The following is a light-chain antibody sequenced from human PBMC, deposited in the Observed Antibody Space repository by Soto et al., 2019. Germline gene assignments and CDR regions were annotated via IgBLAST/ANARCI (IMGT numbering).Light chain of an antibody. CDR1: QSISSW. V-gene: IGKV1-5*03. CDR2: KAS. Sequence: DIQMTQSPSTLSASVGDRVTITCRASQSISSWLAWYQQKPGKAPKLLIYKASSLESGVPSRCSGSGSGTEFTLTISSLQPDDFATYYCQQYNSYSTCGQGTKVEIK. J-gene: IGKJ1*01. CDR3: QQYNSYST.